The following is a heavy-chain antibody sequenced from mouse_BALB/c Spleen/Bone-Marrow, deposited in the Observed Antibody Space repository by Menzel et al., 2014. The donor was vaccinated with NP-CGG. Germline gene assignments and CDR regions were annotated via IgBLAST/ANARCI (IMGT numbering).Heavy chain of an antibody. CDR2: INPDSSTI. V-gene: IGHV4-1*02. Sequence: EVKLLESGGGLVQPGSSLKLSCAASGLDFSGFWMGWVRQAPGKGLEWIGEINPDSSTINYRPSLKDRFIISRDDAKNTLYLQMSKVRSEETAIYYGGRLGYYGGFAYWGQVTLGTISA. J-gene: IGHJ3*01. CDR1: GLDFSGFW. CDR3: GRLGYYGGFAY. D-gene: IGHD1-1*01.